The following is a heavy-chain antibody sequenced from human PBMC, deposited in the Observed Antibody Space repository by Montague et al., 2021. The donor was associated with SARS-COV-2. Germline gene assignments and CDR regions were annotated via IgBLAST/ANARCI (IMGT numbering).Heavy chain of an antibody. CDR1: GFTFSSYG. V-gene: IGHV3-33*01. CDR3: ARGLAAYDDAFDI. D-gene: IGHD6-13*01. Sequence: SLRLSWAASGFTFSSYGMHWVRQAPGKGLEWVAVIWYDGSNKFYADSVKGRFTISRDNSKNTLYLQMNSLRAEDTALYYCARGLAAYDDAFDIWSQGTMVTVSS. CDR2: IWYDGSNK. J-gene: IGHJ3*02.